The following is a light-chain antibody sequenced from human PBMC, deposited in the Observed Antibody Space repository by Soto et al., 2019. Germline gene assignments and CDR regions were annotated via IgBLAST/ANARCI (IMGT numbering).Light chain of an antibody. J-gene: IGKJ1*01. CDR2: GAS. CDR3: QQYGSSPS. CDR1: QSVSSSY. V-gene: IGKV3-20*01. Sequence: IVLTQSPGTLSLSPGERATLSCRASQSVSSSYLAWYQQKPGQAPRLLIYGASSRATGIPDRLSGSGSGTDFTLTISRMDPEDFAVYYCQQYGSSPSFGQGTKVDIK.